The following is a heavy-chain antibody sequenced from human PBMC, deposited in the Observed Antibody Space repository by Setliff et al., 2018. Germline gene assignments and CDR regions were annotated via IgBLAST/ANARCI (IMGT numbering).Heavy chain of an antibody. J-gene: IGHJ4*02. CDR3: ARCDYGFWRAIDY. D-gene: IGHD3-3*01. CDR1: GESFSNNY. V-gene: IGHV4-34*01. CDR2: INHSGST. Sequence: PSETLSLTCSVYGESFSNNYWSWLRQPPGKGLEWIGEINHSGSTNYIPSLKSRLTISVDTSKNQFSLKLNSVTAADTAMYYCARCDYGFWRAIDYWGQGTLVTVSS.